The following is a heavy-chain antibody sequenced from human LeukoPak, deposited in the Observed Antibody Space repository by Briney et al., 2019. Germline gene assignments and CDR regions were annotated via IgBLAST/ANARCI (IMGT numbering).Heavy chain of an antibody. D-gene: IGHD6-13*01. V-gene: IGHV5-51*01. CDR1: GYSFTSYW. CDR2: IYPGDSDT. CDR3: ARRAAAGKDY. J-gene: IGHJ4*02. Sequence: ESLKLSCKRCGYSFTSYWTGWVRQMPGKGLEWMGIIYPGDSDTRYSPSFQGQVTISADKSLSTPCLWRSTLRASDTAMYCCARRAAAGKDYWGQGTLVTVSS.